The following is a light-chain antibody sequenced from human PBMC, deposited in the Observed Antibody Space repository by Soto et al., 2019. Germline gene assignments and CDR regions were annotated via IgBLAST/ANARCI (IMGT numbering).Light chain of an antibody. V-gene: IGKV3-20*01. J-gene: IGKJ1*01. Sequence: EIVLTQSPGTLSLSPGERATLSCRTGQSVSSSYLALYQQKPGQAPRLLIYGTSTRVTGIPARFSGSGSGRDFTLLTSSREPEDYAVEYCQQYGSSGTFGQGTKVDI. CDR1: QSVSSSY. CDR3: QQYGSSGT. CDR2: GTS.